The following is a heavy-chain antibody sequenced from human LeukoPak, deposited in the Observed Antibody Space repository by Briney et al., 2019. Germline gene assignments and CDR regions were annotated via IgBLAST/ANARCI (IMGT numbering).Heavy chain of an antibody. D-gene: IGHD4-17*01. CDR3: ARGPLRGGDY. V-gene: IGHV4-38-2*02. CDR1: GYSISSGYY. CDR2: IYHSGST. Sequence: SETLSLTCTVSGYSISSGYYWGWIRQPPGKGLEWIGSIYHSGSTYYNPSLKSRVTISVDTSKNQFSLKLSSVTAADTAVYYCARGPLRGGDYWGQGTLVTVSS. J-gene: IGHJ4*02.